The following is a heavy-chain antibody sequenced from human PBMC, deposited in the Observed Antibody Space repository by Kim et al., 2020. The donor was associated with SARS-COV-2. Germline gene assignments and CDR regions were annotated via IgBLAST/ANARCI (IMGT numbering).Heavy chain of an antibody. J-gene: IGHJ4*02. D-gene: IGHD6-19*01. CDR3: ARTRNPPGIAVAGRSFDY. V-gene: IGHV1-69*13. CDR2: IIPIFGTA. CDR1: GGTFSSYA. Sequence: SVKVSCKASGGTFSSYAISWVRQAPGQGLEWMGGIIPIFGTANYAQKFQGRVTITADESTSTAYMELSSLRSEDTAVYYCARTRNPPGIAVAGRSFDYWGQGTLVTVSS.